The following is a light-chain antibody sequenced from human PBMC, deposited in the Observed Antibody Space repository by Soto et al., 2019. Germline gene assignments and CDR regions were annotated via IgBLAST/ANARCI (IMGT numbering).Light chain of an antibody. CDR1: KLGHKY. Sequence: SYELTQPPSVSVSPGQTASIPCSGDKLGHKYVCWYQQKPGQSPVLVIYQDTKRPSGIPERFSGSNSGITATLTISGTQAMDEADYYCQAWDSSTVVFGGGTKVTVL. J-gene: IGLJ2*01. CDR2: QDT. V-gene: IGLV3-1*01. CDR3: QAWDSSTVV.